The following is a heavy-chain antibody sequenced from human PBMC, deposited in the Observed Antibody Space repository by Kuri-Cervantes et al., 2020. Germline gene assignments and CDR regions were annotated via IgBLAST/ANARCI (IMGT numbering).Heavy chain of an antibody. V-gene: IGHV3-7*01. Sequence: GGSLRLSCAASGFTFSGYSMNWVRQAPGKGLEWVANIKQDGSEKYYVDSVKGRFSISRDNAKSSLFLRMNSLRAEDTAVYYCGRGLAAPDSWGQGTLVTVSS. J-gene: IGHJ4*02. D-gene: IGHD6-25*01. CDR1: GFTFSGYS. CDR2: IKQDGSEK. CDR3: GRGLAAPDS.